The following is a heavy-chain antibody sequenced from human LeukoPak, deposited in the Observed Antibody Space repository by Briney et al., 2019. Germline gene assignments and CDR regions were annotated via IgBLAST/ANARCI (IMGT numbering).Heavy chain of an antibody. CDR3: ARVVDTHFDY. D-gene: IGHD5-18*01. CDR1: GFTFNSYG. J-gene: IGHJ4*02. Sequence: QPGRSPRLSCAASGFTFNSYGMHWVRQAPGKGLVWVSRIKSDGSTTTYADSVKGRFTISRDNAKNTLYLQMNSLRAEDTAVYYCARVVDTHFDYWGQGTLVTVSS. V-gene: IGHV3-74*01. CDR2: IKSDGSTT.